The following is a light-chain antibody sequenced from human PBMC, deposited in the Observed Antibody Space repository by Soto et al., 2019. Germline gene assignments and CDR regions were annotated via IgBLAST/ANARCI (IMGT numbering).Light chain of an antibody. V-gene: IGLV2-14*01. CDR3: SSYTSSSTYV. J-gene: IGLJ1*01. CDR1: SSDVGAYNY. CDR2: AVS. Sequence: QSALAQPASVSGSRGQSITISCTGTSSDVGAYNYVSWYRQHPGKAPKLMIYAVSNRPSGVSNRFSGSKSGNTASLTISGLQAEDEADYYCSSYTSSSTYVFGTGTNVTVL.